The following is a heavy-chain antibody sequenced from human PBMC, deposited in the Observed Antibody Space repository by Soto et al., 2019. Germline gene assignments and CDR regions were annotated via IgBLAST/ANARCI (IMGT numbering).Heavy chain of an antibody. Sequence: EVQVMESGGGLVQPGWSLRLSCAASGFTFSNYWMTWVRQAPGKGLEWVANINKDGTEKNYVDSVKGRFTISRDNANNSLYLQMNSLRVEDTAVYYCARDGSNWNDFDYWGQGTLVTVSS. CDR2: INKDGTEK. D-gene: IGHD1-20*01. J-gene: IGHJ4*02. CDR3: ARDGSNWNDFDY. V-gene: IGHV3-7*03. CDR1: GFTFSNYW.